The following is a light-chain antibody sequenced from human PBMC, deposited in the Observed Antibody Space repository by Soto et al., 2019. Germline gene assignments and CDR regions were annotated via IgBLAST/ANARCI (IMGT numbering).Light chain of an antibody. V-gene: IGLV2-8*01. CDR3: SSYVGSNNFPYV. J-gene: IGLJ1*01. CDR1: SSDVGGYNY. CDR2: GVD. Sequence: QSVLTQPPSASGSPGQSVTISCTGTSSDVGGYNYASWYQHHPGKAPKLIIYGVDERPSGVPDRFSGSKSGNTASLTVSGLQAEDEADYYCSSYVGSNNFPYVFGTGTKVTVL.